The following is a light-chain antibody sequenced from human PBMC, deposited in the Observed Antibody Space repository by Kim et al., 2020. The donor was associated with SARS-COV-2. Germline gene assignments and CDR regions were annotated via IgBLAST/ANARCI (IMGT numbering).Light chain of an antibody. CDR1: RLRMYY. Sequence: ALGQTVRITCQGARLRMYYASWHQQKPGQAPVLVNYAKNNRPAGIPDRFSGSSSGNTASLTITGAQAEDEADYYCNSRDSSGNHMVFGGGTQLTVL. V-gene: IGLV3-19*01. CDR3: NSRDSSGNHMV. CDR2: AKN. J-gene: IGLJ2*01.